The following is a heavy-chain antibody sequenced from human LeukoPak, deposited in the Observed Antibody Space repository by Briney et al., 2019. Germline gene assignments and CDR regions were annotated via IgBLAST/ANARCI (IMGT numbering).Heavy chain of an antibody. J-gene: IGHJ5*02. D-gene: IGHD3-3*01. CDR1: GYTFTSYA. Sequence: ASVKVSCKASGYTFTSYAMHWVRQAPGQRLEWMGWINAGNGNTKYSQKFQGRVTITRDTSASTAYMELSSLRSEDTAVYYCARDWSLQYWLDPWGQGTLVTVSS. CDR3: ARDWSLQYWLDP. CDR2: INAGNGNT. V-gene: IGHV1-3*01.